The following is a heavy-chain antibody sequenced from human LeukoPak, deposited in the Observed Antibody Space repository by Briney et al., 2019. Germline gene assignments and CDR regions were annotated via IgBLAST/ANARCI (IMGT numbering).Heavy chain of an antibody. CDR2: IIPILGIA. J-gene: IGHJ4*02. Sequence: ASVKVSCKASGGTFSSYAISWVRQAPGQGLEWMGRIIPILGIANYAQKFQGRVTITADKSTSTAYMELSSLRSEDTAVYYCARTKGYYYDSSGYYPYWGQGTLVTVSS. D-gene: IGHD3-22*01. V-gene: IGHV1-69*04. CDR3: ARTKGYYYDSSGYYPY. CDR1: GGTFSSYA.